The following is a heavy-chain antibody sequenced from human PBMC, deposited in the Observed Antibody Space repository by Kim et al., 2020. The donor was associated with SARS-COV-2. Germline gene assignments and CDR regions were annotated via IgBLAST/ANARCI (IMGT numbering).Heavy chain of an antibody. CDR1: GGSISSSTYY. V-gene: IGHV4-39*01. CDR3: ARHLEYYYYYMDV. CDR2: IHYSGST. J-gene: IGHJ6*03. Sequence: SETLSLTCTVSGGSISSSTYYWAWIRQPPGKGLEWIATIHYSGSTHYNPSLQSRATISVDTSKNQFSLRLSSVTAADTAVSFCARHLEYYYYYMDVWGEGTTVTVSS.